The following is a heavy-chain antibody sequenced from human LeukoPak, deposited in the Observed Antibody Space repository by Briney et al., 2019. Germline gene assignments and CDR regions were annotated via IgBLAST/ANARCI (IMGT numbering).Heavy chain of an antibody. D-gene: IGHD3-16*02. CDR3: AKSVRMITFGGVIVMGFDY. CDR2: ISGSGGST. CDR1: GFTFSSYA. V-gene: IGHV3-23*01. J-gene: IGHJ4*02. Sequence: PVGSLRLSCAASGFTFSSYAMSWVRQAPGKGLEWVSAISGSGGSTYYADSVKGRFTISRDNSKNTLYLQMNSLRAEDTAVYYCAKSVRMITFGGVIVMGFDYWGQGTLVTVSS.